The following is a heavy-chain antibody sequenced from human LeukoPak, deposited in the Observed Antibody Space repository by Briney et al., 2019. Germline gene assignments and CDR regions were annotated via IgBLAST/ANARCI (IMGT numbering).Heavy chain of an antibody. CDR1: GGSINYYY. V-gene: IGHV4-59*01. J-gene: IGHJ4*02. Sequence: SETLSLTCTVSGGSINYYYWMWIRQPPGKGLEWIGYIYYSGGTHYNPSLKSRVTMLVDTSKNQFSLKLTAVTAADTAVYYCARAEAAASSLDYWGQGTLVTVSS. CDR2: IYYSGGT. D-gene: IGHD6-13*01. CDR3: ARAEAAASSLDY.